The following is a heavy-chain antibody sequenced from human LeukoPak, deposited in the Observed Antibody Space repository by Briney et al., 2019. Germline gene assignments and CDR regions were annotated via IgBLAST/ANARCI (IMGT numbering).Heavy chain of an antibody. Sequence: PGGSLRLSCAASGFTFSSYAMSWVRQAPGKGLEWVSAISASGGTTYYADSVKGRFTISRDNSKNTLYLQMNSLRAEDTAVYYCARGEAHSSSWYWGSYYMDVWGKGTTVTVSS. CDR3: ARGEAHSSSWYWGSYYMDV. CDR2: ISASGGTT. CDR1: GFTFSSYA. D-gene: IGHD6-13*01. J-gene: IGHJ6*03. V-gene: IGHV3-23*01.